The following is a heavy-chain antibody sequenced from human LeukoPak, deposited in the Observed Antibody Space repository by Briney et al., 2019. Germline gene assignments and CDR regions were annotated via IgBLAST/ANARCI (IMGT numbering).Heavy chain of an antibody. V-gene: IGHV1-2*06. CDR3: ARDLSSTSNWEFDY. J-gene: IGHJ4*02. CDR2: MNANSGVT. D-gene: IGHD7-27*01. CDR1: GYTFTDYF. Sequence: APVKVSCKASGYTFTDYFIHWVRQAPGQGPEWMGRMNANSGVTMYAQTLQDRVTMTRDTSISTAYMELSRLTSDDTAVYYCARDLSSTSNWEFDYWGQGTLVTVSS.